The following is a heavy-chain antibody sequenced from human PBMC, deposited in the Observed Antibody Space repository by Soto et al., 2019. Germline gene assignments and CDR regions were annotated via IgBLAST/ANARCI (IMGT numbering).Heavy chain of an antibody. CDR3: ARDPSYYGMAV. V-gene: IGHV1-3*05. J-gene: IGHJ6*02. CDR1: GYTFTSYA. Sequence: QVQLVQSGAEEKKPGASVKVSCKASGYTFTSYAMHWVRQAPGQRLEWMGWSNAGNGNTKYSQRFQGRVTITRDTSASTAYMELSRLRSEDTAVYECARDPSYYGMAVWGQGTTVTVS. CDR2: SNAGNGNT.